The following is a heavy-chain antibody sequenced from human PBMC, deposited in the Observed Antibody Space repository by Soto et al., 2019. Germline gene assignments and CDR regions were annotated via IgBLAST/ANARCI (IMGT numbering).Heavy chain of an antibody. V-gene: IGHV4-30-2*01. Sequence: QLQLQESGSGLVKPSQTLSLTCAVSGGSISSGGYSWSWIRQPPGKGLEWIGYIYHSGSTYYNPSLKSRVTISVDRSKNQFSLKLSSVTAADTAVYYCARAITMVRGVPAPDAFDIWGQGTMVTVSS. CDR3: ARAITMVRGVPAPDAFDI. CDR2: IYHSGST. CDR1: GGSISSGGYS. D-gene: IGHD3-10*01. J-gene: IGHJ3*02.